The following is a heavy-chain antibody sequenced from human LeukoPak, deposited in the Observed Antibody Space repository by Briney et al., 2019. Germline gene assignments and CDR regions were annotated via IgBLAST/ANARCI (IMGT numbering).Heavy chain of an antibody. D-gene: IGHD2-2*01. CDR2: ISAYNGNT. CDR1: GYTFTSYG. CDR3: ARDRYQLPNDAFDI. J-gene: IGHJ3*02. Sequence: PSVKVSCKASGYTFTSYGISWVRQAPGQGLEWMGGISAYNGNTNFAQKLQGRVTMTTDTSTSTAYMELRSLRSDDTAVYYCARDRYQLPNDAFDIWGQGTMVTVSS. V-gene: IGHV1-18*01.